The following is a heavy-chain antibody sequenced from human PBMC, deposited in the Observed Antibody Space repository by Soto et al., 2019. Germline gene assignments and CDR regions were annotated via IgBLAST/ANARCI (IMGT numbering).Heavy chain of an antibody. V-gene: IGHV4-59*08. Sequence: PSETLSLTCTVSGGSISSYYWSWIRQPPGKGLEWIGYIYYSGSTNYNPSLKSRVTISVDTSKNQFSLKLSSVTAADTAVYYCARVGYYYDSSRYPDYWGQGTLVTVSS. CDR1: GGSISSYY. D-gene: IGHD3-22*01. CDR2: IYYSGST. CDR3: ARVGYYYDSSRYPDY. J-gene: IGHJ4*02.